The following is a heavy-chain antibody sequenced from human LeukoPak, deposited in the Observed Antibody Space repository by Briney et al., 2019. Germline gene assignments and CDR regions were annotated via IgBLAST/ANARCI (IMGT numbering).Heavy chain of an antibody. V-gene: IGHV3-21*04. CDR1: GFTFSTYA. CDR2: ITSRSDYI. D-gene: IGHD3-3*01. Sequence: GGSLRLSCAASGFTFSTYAMNWVRQAPGKGLEWVSSITSRSDYIYYADSVKGRFTISRDNAKNSLYLQMNSLRAEDTAVYYCARAPDYDFWSGYYPYYYYGMDVWGQGTTVTVSS. J-gene: IGHJ6*02. CDR3: ARAPDYDFWSGYYPYYYYGMDV.